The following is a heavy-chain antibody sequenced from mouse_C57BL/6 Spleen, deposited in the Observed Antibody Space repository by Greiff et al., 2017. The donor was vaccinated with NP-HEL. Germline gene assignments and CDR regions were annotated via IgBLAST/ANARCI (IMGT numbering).Heavy chain of an antibody. J-gene: IGHJ3*01. V-gene: IGHV6-6*01. D-gene: IGHD4-1*01. CDR2: IRNKANNHAT. CDR1: GFTFSDAW. CDR3: TRNWEDWFAY. Sequence: EVKLEESGGGLVQPGGSMKLSCAASGFTFSDAWMDWVRQSPEKGLEWVAEIRNKANNHATYYAESVKGRFTISRDDSKSSVYLQMNSLRAEDTGIYYCTRNWEDWFAYWGQGTLVTVSA.